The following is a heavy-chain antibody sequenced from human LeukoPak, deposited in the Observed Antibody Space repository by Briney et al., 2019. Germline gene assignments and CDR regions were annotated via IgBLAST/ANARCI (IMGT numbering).Heavy chain of an antibody. CDR2: TSGSGEYT. Sequence: GGSLRLSCAASGFTFSNYAMNWVRQAPGKGLEWVSGTSGSGEYTYYADSVKGRFTISRDNSNDTLYLQMSGLRAEDTAVYYCAKGAQYSRDSLFDYWGQGTLVTVSS. D-gene: IGHD5-18*01. J-gene: IGHJ4*02. V-gene: IGHV3-23*01. CDR1: GFTFSNYA. CDR3: AKGAQYSRDSLFDY.